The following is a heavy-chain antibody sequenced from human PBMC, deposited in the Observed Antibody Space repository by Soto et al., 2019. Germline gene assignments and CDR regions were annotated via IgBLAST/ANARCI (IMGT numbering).Heavy chain of an antibody. CDR2: IIPIFGTA. CDR1: GGTFSSYA. V-gene: IGHV1-69*13. J-gene: IGHJ6*02. D-gene: IGHD3-10*01. CDR3: ARDGITMVRGNYYYYRMDV. Sequence: GASVKVSCKASGGTFSSYAISWVRQAPGQGLEWMGGIIPIFGTANYAQKFQGRVTITADESTSTAYMELSSLRSEDTAVYYCARDGITMVRGNYYYYRMDVWVQGTTVTVSS.